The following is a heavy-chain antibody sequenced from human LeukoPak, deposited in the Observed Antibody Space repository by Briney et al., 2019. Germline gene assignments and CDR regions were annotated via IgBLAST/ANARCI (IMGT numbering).Heavy chain of an antibody. CDR1: GGSISNYY. Sequence: SETLSLTCTVSGGSISNYYWNWIRQPPGKGLEWIGYIYYTGNTNYNPSLKSRVTISVDTSKNQISLKLRSVTAADTAVYYCAREAPISDSGNYYKSLGYWGQGTLVTVSS. CDR3: AREAPISDSGNYYKSLGY. D-gene: IGHD3-10*01. CDR2: IYYTGNT. J-gene: IGHJ4*02. V-gene: IGHV4-59*12.